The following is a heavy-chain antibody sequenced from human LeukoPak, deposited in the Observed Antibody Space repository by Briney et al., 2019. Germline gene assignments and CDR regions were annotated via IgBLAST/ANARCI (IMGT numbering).Heavy chain of an antibody. CDR1: GFTVSNYY. Sequence: PGGSLRLSCAASGFTVSNYYMSWVRKAPGEGLEWVSVIYSGGDTYHADSVKGRFTLPRDNSKNTLYLQMNSLRAEDTAVYYCARDPDAWGQGTLVTVSS. CDR3: ARDPDA. CDR2: IYSGGDT. J-gene: IGHJ5*02. V-gene: IGHV3-66*01.